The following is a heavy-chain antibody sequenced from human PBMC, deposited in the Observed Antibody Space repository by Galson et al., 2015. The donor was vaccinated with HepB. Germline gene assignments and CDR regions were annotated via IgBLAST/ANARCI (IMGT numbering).Heavy chain of an antibody. V-gene: IGHV1-3*01. Sequence: SVKVSCKASGYTFTSYTLHWVRQAPGQRLEWMGWINAGNGKIKYSQKFQGRVTITRDTSASTAYTELSSLRSEDTAVYYCARYYDFWSGQVTNWFDPWGQGTLVTVSS. D-gene: IGHD3-3*01. CDR2: INAGNGKI. J-gene: IGHJ5*02. CDR1: GYTFTSYT. CDR3: ARYYDFWSGQVTNWFDP.